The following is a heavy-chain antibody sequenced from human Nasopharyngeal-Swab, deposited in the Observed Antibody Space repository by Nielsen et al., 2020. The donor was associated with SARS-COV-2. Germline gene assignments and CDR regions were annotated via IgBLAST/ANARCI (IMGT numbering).Heavy chain of an antibody. J-gene: IGHJ3*02. CDR1: GGSISSTSYY. V-gene: IGHV4-39*01. CDR2: IYYRGST. D-gene: IGHD3-22*01. CDR3: ARAMIVVVINAFDI. Sequence: SETLSLTCTVSGGSISSTSYYWGWIRQPPGKGLQWLGIIYYRGSTYYNPALKSRVTISVDTSKNQFFLKLNSVTAADTAVYYCARAMIVVVINAFDIWGQGTMVTVSS.